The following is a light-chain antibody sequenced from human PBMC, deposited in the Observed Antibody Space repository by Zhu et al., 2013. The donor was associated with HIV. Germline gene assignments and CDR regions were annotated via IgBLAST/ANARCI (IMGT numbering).Light chain of an antibody. CDR2: AAS. Sequence: EIVLTQSPASLSVSPGERATLSCRASQSVSVNYLAWYQQKPGQAPRLLIYAASSRATGIPDRVSGSGSGTDFTLTISRLEPEDLAVYYCQQYGSSPRSFGQGTKLEIK. J-gene: IGKJ2*03. CDR3: QQYGSSPRS. V-gene: IGKV3-20*01. CDR1: QSVSVNY.